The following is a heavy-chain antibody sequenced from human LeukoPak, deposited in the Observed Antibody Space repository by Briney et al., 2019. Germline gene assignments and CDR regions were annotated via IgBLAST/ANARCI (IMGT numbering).Heavy chain of an antibody. V-gene: IGHV3-9*01. CDR2: ISWNSGSI. CDR1: GFIFDDYA. Sequence: GRSLRLSCAVSGFIFDDYAMHWVRQAPGKGLEWVSGISWNSGSIDYADSVKGRFTIPRDNAKNSLYLQMNSLRTEDTALYYCAKDRPTIATVAYFDFWGQGTLVTVSS. J-gene: IGHJ4*02. CDR3: AKDRPTIATVAYFDF. D-gene: IGHD4-11*01.